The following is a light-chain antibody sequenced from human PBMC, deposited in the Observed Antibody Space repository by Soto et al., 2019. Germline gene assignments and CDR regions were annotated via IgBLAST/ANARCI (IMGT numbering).Light chain of an antibody. CDR2: EGS. Sequence: QSALTQPASVSGSPGQSITISCTGTSSDVGGYHLVSWYQQAPGKAPKLMIYEGSKRPPGVSNRFSGSKSGNPASLTVSGLQAEDEASYYCCSFAGSSTWVFGGGTKLTVL. V-gene: IGLV2-23*01. CDR1: SSDVGGYHL. CDR3: CSFAGSSTWV. J-gene: IGLJ3*02.